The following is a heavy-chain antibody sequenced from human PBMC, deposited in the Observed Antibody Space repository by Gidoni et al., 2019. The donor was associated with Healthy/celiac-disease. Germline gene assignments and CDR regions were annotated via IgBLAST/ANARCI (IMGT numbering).Heavy chain of an antibody. Sequence: QVQLQQWGAGLLKPSETLSLTCAVYGGSFSGYYWRWIRQPPGKGLEWSGEINHSGSTNYNPSLKSRVTISVDTSKNQFSLKLSSVTAADTAVYYCARRDYYDSSGYLSDAFDIWGQGTMVTVSS. V-gene: IGHV4-34*01. CDR3: ARRDYYDSSGYLSDAFDI. D-gene: IGHD3-22*01. CDR2: INHSGST. CDR1: GGSFSGYY. J-gene: IGHJ3*02.